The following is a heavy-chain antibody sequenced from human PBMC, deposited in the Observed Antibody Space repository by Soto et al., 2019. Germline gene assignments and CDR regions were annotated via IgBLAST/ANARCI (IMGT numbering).Heavy chain of an antibody. CDR3: AKTDGYEVEY. Sequence: GESLKISCKGPGYSFVSYWIAWVRQMPGKGLEWMGSIYPGDSDTTYSPSIQGQVTISADKSSTTVYLQWNTLKASDTAMYYCAKTDGYEVEYWGQGTQVTVSS. CDR2: IYPGDSDT. J-gene: IGHJ4*02. V-gene: IGHV5-51*01. D-gene: IGHD5-18*01. CDR1: GYSFVSYW.